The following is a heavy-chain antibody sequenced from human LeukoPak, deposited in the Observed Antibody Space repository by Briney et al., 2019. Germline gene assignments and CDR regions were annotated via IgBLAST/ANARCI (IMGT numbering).Heavy chain of an antibody. CDR3: TTDFGIAAPHGPSGDY. V-gene: IGHV3-15*01. D-gene: IGHD6-13*01. CDR2: IKKKDDGGTT. J-gene: IGHJ4*02. Sequence: GGSLRLSCAASGFTFSNTWMSWVRQAPGKGLEWVGRIKKKDDGGTTDYAAPVKGRFIISRDDSKNTLYLQMNSLKTEDTAVYYCTTDFGIAAPHGPSGDYWGQGTLVTVSS. CDR1: GFTFSNTW.